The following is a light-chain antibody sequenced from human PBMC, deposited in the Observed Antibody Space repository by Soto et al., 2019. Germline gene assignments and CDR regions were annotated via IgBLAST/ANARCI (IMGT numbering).Light chain of an antibody. V-gene: IGKV3-15*01. CDR2: EAS. CDR3: QQHNVWPAT. CDR1: QSVRSN. Sequence: EIVLTQSPGTLSVSPGERATLSCRASQSVRSNLAWYQQKPGQAPRLLIYEASTRATGVPARFSGSGSGTEFTLTISSLQSEDFAVYYCQQHNVWPATFGQGTKVDIK. J-gene: IGKJ1*01.